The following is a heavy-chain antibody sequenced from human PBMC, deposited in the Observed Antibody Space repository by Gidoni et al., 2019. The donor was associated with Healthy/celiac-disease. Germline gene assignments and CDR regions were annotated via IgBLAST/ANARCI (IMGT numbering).Heavy chain of an antibody. D-gene: IGHD6-13*01. CDR1: GFTFSSYA. J-gene: IGHJ4*02. CDR3: VKDSRPRGGSSWYPDFDY. CDR2: ISSNGGST. Sequence: EVQLVESGGGLVQPGGSLRLSCSASGFTFSSYAMHWVRQAPGKGLEYVSAISSNGGSTYYADSVKGRFTISRDNSKNTLYLQMSSLRAEDTAVYYCVKDSRPRGGSSWYPDFDYWGQGTLVTVSS. V-gene: IGHV3-64D*09.